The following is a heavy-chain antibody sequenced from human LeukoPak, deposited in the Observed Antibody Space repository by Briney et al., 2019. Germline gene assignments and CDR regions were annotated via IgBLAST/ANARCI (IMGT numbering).Heavy chain of an antibody. V-gene: IGHV4-34*01. CDR3: ARRGLIYDFWSGYPPPPNWFDP. CDR1: GGSFSGYY. Sequence: SETLSLTCAVYGGSFSGYYWSWIRQPPGKGLEWIGEINHSGSTNYNPSLKSRVTISVDTSKNQFSLKLSSVTAADTAVFYCARRGLIYDFWSGYPPPPNWFDPWGQGTLVTVSS. D-gene: IGHD3-3*01. CDR2: INHSGST. J-gene: IGHJ5*02.